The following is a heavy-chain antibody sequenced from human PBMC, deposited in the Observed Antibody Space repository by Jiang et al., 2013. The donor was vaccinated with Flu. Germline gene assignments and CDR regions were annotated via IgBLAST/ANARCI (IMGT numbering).Heavy chain of an antibody. J-gene: IGHJ2*01. CDR2: LYTSGS. Sequence: GPGLVKASQALSLTCTVSSGSISSSLYSWSWLRQPAGKGLEWIGHLYTSGSKYNPSLKRRLAISEGMSKNQFSLRLTSVTAADTAVYYCARGPFNWNDWYFDTWGRGTPVTVSS. V-gene: IGHV4-61*02. CDR1: SGSISSSLYS. D-gene: IGHD1-20*01. CDR3: ARGPFNWNDWYFDT.